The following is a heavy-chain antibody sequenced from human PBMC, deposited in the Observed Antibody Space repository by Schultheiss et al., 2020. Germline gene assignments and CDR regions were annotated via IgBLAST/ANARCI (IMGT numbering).Heavy chain of an antibody. D-gene: IGHD5-12*01. V-gene: IGHV4-30-4*02. J-gene: IGHJ6*02. Sequence: SETLSLTCTVSGGSISSGGHYCSWIRRRPGKGLEWIGYISDSGSTYYNPSLKSRVTISVDTSKNQFSLKLSSVTAADTAVYYCTRALATWCMDGWGQGTTVTVSS. CDR2: ISDSGST. CDR3: TRALATWCMDG. CDR1: GGSISSGGHY.